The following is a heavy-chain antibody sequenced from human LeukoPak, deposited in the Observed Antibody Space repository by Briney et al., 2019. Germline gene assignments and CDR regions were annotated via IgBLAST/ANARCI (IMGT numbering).Heavy chain of an antibody. Sequence: PSETLSLTCTVSGGSIYSYYWTWIRQPPGKGLEWTGYIHSSGSIHYNPSVRSRVTMSLDTSKNQFSFNLTSVTAADTAVYYCVRREGYSSSPLGSWGQGTLVTVSS. D-gene: IGHD2-15*01. V-gene: IGHV4-59*08. J-gene: IGHJ5*02. CDR1: GGSIYSYY. CDR2: IHSSGSI. CDR3: VRREGYSSSPLGS.